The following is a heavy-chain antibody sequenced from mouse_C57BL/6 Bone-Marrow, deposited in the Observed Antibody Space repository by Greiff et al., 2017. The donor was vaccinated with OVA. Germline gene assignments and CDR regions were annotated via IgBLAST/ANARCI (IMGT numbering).Heavy chain of an antibody. CDR2: IHPNSGST. V-gene: IGHV1-64*01. Sequence: QVHVKQPGAELVKPGASVKLSCKASGYTFTSYWMNWVKQRPGQGLEWIGMIHPNSGSTNYNEKFKSKATLTVDKSSSTAYMQLSSLTSEESSVDYCARVITTVVHWYFDVWGTGTTVTVSS. D-gene: IGHD1-1*01. CDR1: GYTFTSYW. CDR3: ARVITTVVHWYFDV. J-gene: IGHJ1*03.